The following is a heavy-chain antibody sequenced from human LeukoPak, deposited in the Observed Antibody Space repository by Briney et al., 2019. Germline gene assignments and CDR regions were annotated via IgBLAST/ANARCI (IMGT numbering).Heavy chain of an antibody. D-gene: IGHD2/OR15-2a*01. CDR1: GGSISSYY. CDR3: ARHTRSKHTTINWFDP. Sequence: SETLSLTCTVAGGSISSYYWSWIRQPPGKGLEWIGYIYYSGSTNYNPSLKSRVTISVDTSKNQFSLKLSSVTAADTAVYYCARHTRSKHTTINWFDPWGQGTLVTVSS. J-gene: IGHJ5*02. CDR2: IYYSGST. V-gene: IGHV4-59*08.